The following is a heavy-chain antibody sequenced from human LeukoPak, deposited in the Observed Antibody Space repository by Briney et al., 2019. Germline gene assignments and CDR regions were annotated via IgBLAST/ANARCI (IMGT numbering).Heavy chain of an antibody. V-gene: IGHV4-31*03. D-gene: IGHD3-22*01. CDR1: GGSISSGGYY. J-gene: IGHJ3*02. Sequence: SETLSLTCTVSGGSISSGGYYWSWLRQHPGKGLEWIGYIYYSGSTYYNPSLKSRVTISVDTSKNQYSLKLSSVTAADPAVYYCARLPDTYYYHSSGSYAFDIWGQGTMVTVSS. CDR3: ARLPDTYYYHSSGSYAFDI. CDR2: IYYSGST.